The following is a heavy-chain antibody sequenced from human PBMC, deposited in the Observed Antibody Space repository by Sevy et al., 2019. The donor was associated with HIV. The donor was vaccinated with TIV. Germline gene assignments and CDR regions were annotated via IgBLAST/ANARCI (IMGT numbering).Heavy chain of an antibody. CDR2: IDTSGGT. Sequence: SETLSLTCSVSGGSISSHYWSWIRQPAGEGLEWIGRIDTSGGTNYNPSLKTRVTMSIDTSKNQFSLRLRSVTAADTAVYYCARYNFWSGHYDYLDYWGPGALVTVSS. D-gene: IGHD3-3*01. CDR3: ARYNFWSGHYDYLDY. J-gene: IGHJ4*02. V-gene: IGHV4-4*07. CDR1: GGSISSHY.